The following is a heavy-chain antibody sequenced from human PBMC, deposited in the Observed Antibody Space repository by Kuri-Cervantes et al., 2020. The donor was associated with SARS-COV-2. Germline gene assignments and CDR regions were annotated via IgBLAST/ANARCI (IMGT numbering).Heavy chain of an antibody. V-gene: IGHV3-7*05. CDR2: ISQDGSDK. CDR3: ARMGGGSTSSDGAFDI. D-gene: IGHD2-2*01. Sequence: GEPLKISCAASGFTFTNYWMNWIRQAPGKGLEWVAKISQDGSDKSYMDSVNGRFTISRDNARNTLYLQMNSLRAEDTALYYCARMGGGSTSSDGAFDIWGQGTMVTVSS. CDR1: GFTFTNYW. J-gene: IGHJ3*02.